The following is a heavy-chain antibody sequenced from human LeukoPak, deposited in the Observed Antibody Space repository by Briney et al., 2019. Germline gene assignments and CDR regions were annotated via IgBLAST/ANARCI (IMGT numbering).Heavy chain of an antibody. V-gene: IGHV1-24*01. J-gene: IGHJ4*02. CDR3: ATLYDWNDVFDY. Sequence: ASVKVSCKVSGYTLTELCMHWVRPAPGKGLEGMGGFDPEDGETIYAQKFQGRVTMTEDTSTDTAYMELSSLRSEDKAVYYCATLYDWNDVFDYWGQGTLVTVSS. CDR2: FDPEDGET. CDR1: GYTLTELC. D-gene: IGHD1-1*01.